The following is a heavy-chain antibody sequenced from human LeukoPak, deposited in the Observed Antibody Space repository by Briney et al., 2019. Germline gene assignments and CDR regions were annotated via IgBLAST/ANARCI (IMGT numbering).Heavy chain of an antibody. CDR1: GGSISSSSYY. J-gene: IGHJ6*02. CDR2: IYYSGST. V-gene: IGHV4-39*01. CDR3: ARHEGGGYGFYYYYGMDV. Sequence: SETLSLTCTVSGGSISSSSYYWGWIRQPPGKGLEWIGSIYYSGSTYYNPSLKSRVTISVDTFKNQFSLKLSSVTAADTAVYYCARHEGGGYGFYYYYGMDVWGQGTTVTVSS. D-gene: IGHD5-12*01.